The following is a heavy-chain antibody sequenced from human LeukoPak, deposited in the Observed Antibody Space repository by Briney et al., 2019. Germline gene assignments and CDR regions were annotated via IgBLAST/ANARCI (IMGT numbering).Heavy chain of an antibody. CDR1: GYTFTSYA. D-gene: IGHD3-10*01. V-gene: IGHV7-4-1*02. CDR2: INTNTGNP. J-gene: IGHJ6*03. CDR3: ARESVLLWFGELSPTNYYYYYMDV. Sequence: ASVKVSCKASGYTFTSYAMNWVRQAPGQGLEWMGWINTNTGNPTYAQGFTGRFVFSLDTSVSTAYLQISSLKAEDTAVYYCARESVLLWFGELSPTNYYYYYMDVWGKGTTVTISS.